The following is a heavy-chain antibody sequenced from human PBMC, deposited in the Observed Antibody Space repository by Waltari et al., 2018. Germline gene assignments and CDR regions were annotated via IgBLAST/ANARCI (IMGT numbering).Heavy chain of an antibody. J-gene: IGHJ4*02. Sequence: EVQLVDSGGGWVQPGGYLRRSLAASGFPFGSCSMQGVRQAPGNGLEWVSYISSSSSTIYYADSVKGRFTISRDNAKNSLYLQMNSLRAEDTAVYYCASSKGIPYFDYWGQGTLVTVSS. CDR3: ASSKGIPYFDY. V-gene: IGHV3-48*04. D-gene: IGHD2-21*01. CDR1: GFPFGSCS. CDR2: ISSSSSTI.